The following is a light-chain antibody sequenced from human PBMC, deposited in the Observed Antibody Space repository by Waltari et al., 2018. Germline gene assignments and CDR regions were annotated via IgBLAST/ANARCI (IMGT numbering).Light chain of an antibody. V-gene: IGKV3-20*01. J-gene: IGKJ1*01. Sequence: VLTQSPGPLSLSPGQRGTLSCRASQRVGRPLGWYQQKHGQAPRLLIYDASTRATGTPDRFSGGGSGTDFSLTISRLEPEDFAVYYCQMYVRLPVTFGQGTKVEI. CDR1: QRVGRPL. CDR3: QMYVRLPVT. CDR2: DAS.